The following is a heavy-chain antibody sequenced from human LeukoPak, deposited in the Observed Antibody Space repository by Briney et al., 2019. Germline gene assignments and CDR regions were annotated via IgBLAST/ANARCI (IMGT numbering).Heavy chain of an antibody. J-gene: IGHJ5*02. D-gene: IGHD5-24*01. CDR1: GFTFSNYA. CDR3: AKRGNTISFFDP. Sequence: GGSLRLSCGASGFTFSNYAVYWVRQAPGKGLEWVSGITGGGDFTYYADSVRGRFTLSSDNSKKTLYLEMNSLRADDTDVYYCAKRGNTISFFDPWGQGTLVTVSS. V-gene: IGHV3-23*01. CDR2: ITGGGDFT.